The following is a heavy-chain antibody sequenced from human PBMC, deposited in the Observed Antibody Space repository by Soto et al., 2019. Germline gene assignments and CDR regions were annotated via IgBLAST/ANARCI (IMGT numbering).Heavy chain of an antibody. CDR1: GGTFSSYT. D-gene: IGHD1-1*01. CDR2: IIPNSGST. Sequence: ASVKVSCKTSGGTFSSYTINWVRQAPGQGLEWMGWIIPNSGSTNYAQKFQGWVTMTRDTSISTAYMELSRLRSDDTAVYYCARDWNYNYGMDVWGQGTTVTVSS. V-gene: IGHV1-2*04. J-gene: IGHJ6*02. CDR3: ARDWNYNYGMDV.